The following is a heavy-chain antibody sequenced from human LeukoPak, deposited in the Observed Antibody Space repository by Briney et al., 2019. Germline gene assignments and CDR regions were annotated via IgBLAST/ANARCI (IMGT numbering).Heavy chain of an antibody. V-gene: IGHV7-4-1*02. CDR1: GYTFTTYP. D-gene: IGHD2-2*01. J-gene: IGHJ4*02. CDR2: INTNTGNP. CDR3: ARVRGCSSTSCYGEFDY. Sequence: ASVKVSCKASGYTFTTYPMNWVRQAPGQGLEWMGWINTNTGNPTYAQGFTGRFVFSLDTSVSTAYLQISSLKAEDTAVYYCARVRGCSSTSCYGEFDYWGQGTLVTVSS.